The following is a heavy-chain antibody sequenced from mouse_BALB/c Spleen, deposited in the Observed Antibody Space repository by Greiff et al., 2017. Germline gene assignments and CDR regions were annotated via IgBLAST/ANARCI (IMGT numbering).Heavy chain of an antibody. CDR3: ARDYGSSPEWFAY. Sequence: EVKLMESGPGLVKPAQSLSLTCTVTGYSITSDYAWNWIRQFPGNKLEWVGYISYSGSTSYNPSLKSRITITRDTSKNQFFLQLNSVTTEDTATYYCARDYGSSPEWFAYWGQGTLVPVSA. CDR1: GYSITSDYA. D-gene: IGHD1-1*01. J-gene: IGHJ3*01. V-gene: IGHV3-2*02. CDR2: ISYSGST.